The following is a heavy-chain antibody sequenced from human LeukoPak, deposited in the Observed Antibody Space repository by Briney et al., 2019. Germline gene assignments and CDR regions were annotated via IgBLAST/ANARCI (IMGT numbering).Heavy chain of an antibody. V-gene: IGHV4-39*07. D-gene: IGHD3-22*01. CDR2: IYYGGST. Sequence: SETLSLTCTVSGGSISSSSYYWGWIRQPPGKGLEWIGSIYYGGSTYYNPSLKSRVTISVDKSKNQFSLKLSSVTAADTAVYYCARYSSGYSQGDIYFDYWGQGTLVTVSS. CDR3: ARYSSGYSQGDIYFDY. CDR1: GGSISSSSYY. J-gene: IGHJ4*02.